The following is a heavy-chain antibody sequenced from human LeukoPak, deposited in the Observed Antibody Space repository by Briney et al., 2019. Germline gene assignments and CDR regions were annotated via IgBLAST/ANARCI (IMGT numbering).Heavy chain of an antibody. Sequence: QPGGSLRLSCAASGFTFSSYAMSWVRQAPGKGLEWVSAISGSGGSTYYADSVKGRFTISRDNSRDTLYLQMNSLRAEGTAVYYCAKGYYDYVWGSYYFDYWGQGTLATVSS. CDR2: ISGSGGST. D-gene: IGHD3-16*01. J-gene: IGHJ4*02. CDR1: GFTFSSYA. CDR3: AKGYYDYVWGSYYFDY. V-gene: IGHV3-23*01.